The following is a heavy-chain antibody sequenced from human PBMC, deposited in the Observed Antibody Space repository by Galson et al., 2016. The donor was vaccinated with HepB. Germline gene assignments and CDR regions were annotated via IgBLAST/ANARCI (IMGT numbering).Heavy chain of an antibody. CDR2: TSYAGSNR. CDR3: ANDREWSAAGIRTDY. D-gene: IGHD6-13*01. Sequence: SLRLSCAASGFTFGTYGMHWVRQAPGKGLEWVAVTSYAGSNRYYADSVKGRFNVTRDNSKNTVYLQMNSLRAEDTAVYYCANDREWSAAGIRTDYWGQGTLVTVSS. CDR1: GFTFGTYG. J-gene: IGHJ4*02. V-gene: IGHV3-30*18.